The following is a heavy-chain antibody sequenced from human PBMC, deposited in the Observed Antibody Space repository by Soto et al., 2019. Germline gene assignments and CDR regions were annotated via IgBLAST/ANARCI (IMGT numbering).Heavy chain of an antibody. V-gene: IGHV4-59*12. D-gene: IGHD2-15*01. Sequence: SETLSLTCTVSGGSISSYCWSWIRQPPGKGLEWIGYIYYSGSTNYNPSLKSRVTISVDTSKNQFSLKLSSVTAADTAVYHCARGSYGGYCSGGSCYHRDFDYWGQGTLVTVSS. CDR3: ARGSYGGYCSGGSCYHRDFDY. CDR2: IYYSGST. CDR1: GGSISSYC. J-gene: IGHJ4*02.